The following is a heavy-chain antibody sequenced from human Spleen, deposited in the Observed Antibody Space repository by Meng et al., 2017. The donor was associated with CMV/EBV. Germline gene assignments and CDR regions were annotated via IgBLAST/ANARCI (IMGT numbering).Heavy chain of an antibody. CDR1: GPTFSGYY. Sequence: ASVKVSCKASGPTFSGYYMHWVRQAPGQGLEWMGIINPSGGSTSYAQKFQGRVTMTRDTSTSTVYMELSSLRSEDTAVYYCARDLLCSSTSCYGGNWFDPWGQGTLVTVSS. V-gene: IGHV1-46*01. CDR2: INPSGGST. CDR3: ARDLLCSSTSCYGGNWFDP. D-gene: IGHD2-2*01. J-gene: IGHJ5*02.